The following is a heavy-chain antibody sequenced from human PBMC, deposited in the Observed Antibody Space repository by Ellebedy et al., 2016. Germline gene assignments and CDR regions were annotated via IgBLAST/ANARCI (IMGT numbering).Heavy chain of an antibody. D-gene: IGHD3-10*01. J-gene: IGHJ6*02. CDR2: INSDGSST. V-gene: IGHV3-74*01. Sequence: GGSLRLSCAASGFTFSSYWMHWVRQAPGKGLVWVSRINSDGSSTTYADSVKGRFTISRDNAKNTLYLQMNSLRAEETAVYYCARDQGEWLRHNGMDVWGQGTTVTVSS. CDR1: GFTFSSYW. CDR3: ARDQGEWLRHNGMDV.